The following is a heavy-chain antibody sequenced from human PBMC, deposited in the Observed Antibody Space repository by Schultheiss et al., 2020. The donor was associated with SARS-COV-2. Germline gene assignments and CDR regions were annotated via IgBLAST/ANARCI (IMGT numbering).Heavy chain of an antibody. CDR3: ARAGYNYMDV. V-gene: IGHV6-1*01. CDR2: TYYRSKWYN. D-gene: IGHD2-2*02. CDR1: GDSVSSNSAV. J-gene: IGHJ6*03. Sequence: SQTLSLTCDISGDSVSSNSAVWNWIRQSPSRGLEWLGRTYYRSKWYNDYAVSVKSRITINPDTSKNQFSLHLNSVTPEDTAVYYCARAGYNYMDVWGKGTTVTVSS.